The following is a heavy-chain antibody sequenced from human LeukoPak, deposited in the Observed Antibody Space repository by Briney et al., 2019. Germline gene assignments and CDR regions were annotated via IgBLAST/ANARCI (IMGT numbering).Heavy chain of an antibody. D-gene: IGHD3-9*01. V-gene: IGHV1-69*13. Sequence: SGTVSCKASGGTFSSYAIGWVRQAPGQGLEWMGGIIPIFGTTNYAQKFQGRVTITADASTGTAYMELSSLRSEDTAVYYCAREWNNVLTGYSPGGYWGQGTLVTVSS. CDR1: GGTFSSYA. CDR2: IIPIFGTT. CDR3: AREWNNVLTGYSPGGY. J-gene: IGHJ4*02.